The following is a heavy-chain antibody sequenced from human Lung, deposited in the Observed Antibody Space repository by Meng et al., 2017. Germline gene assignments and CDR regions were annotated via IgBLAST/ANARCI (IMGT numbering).Heavy chain of an antibody. CDR2: IYNSGST. Sequence: QVVRQVLAPGLVKPSQTLSLTFTGSGGSISSSNYYWSWIRQPPGKGLEWSGHIYNSGSTYYNPSLKSRITTSVDTSKNQFSLKLSSVTAADTAVYYCARGQKGYFDLWGRGTLVTVSS. J-gene: IGHJ2*01. CDR1: GGSISSSNYY. CDR3: ARGQKGYFDL. V-gene: IGHV4-30-4*01.